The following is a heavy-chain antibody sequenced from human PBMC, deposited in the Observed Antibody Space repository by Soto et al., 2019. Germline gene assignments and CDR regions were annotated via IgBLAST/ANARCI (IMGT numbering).Heavy chain of an antibody. CDR2: IYFSGST. D-gene: IGHD6-13*01. CDR1: GGSISSYY. J-gene: IGHJ5*02. Sequence: PSETLSLTCTVSGGSISSYYWSWIRQPPGKGLEWNGYIYFSGSTNYNPPLKSRVTISVDTSKNQFSLKLSSVTAADTAVYYCAAGSLGNWFDPWGQGTLVTAPQ. V-gene: IGHV4-59*01. CDR3: AAGSLGNWFDP.